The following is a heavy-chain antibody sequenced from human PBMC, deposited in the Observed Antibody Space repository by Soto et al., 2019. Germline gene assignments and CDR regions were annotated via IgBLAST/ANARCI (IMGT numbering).Heavy chain of an antibody. J-gene: IGHJ3*02. Sequence: XGSLRLSCAASGFTFSSYAMHWVRQAPGKGLEWVAVISYDGSNKYYADSVKGRFTISGDNSKNTLYLQMNSLRAEDTAVYYCARVLGAFDIWGQGTMVTVSS. CDR2: ISYDGSNK. CDR3: ARVLGAFDI. V-gene: IGHV3-30-3*01. CDR1: GFTFSSYA.